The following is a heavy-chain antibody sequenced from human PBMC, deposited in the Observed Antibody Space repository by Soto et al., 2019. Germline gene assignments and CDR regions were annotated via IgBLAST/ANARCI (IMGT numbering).Heavy chain of an antibody. CDR2: ISSDGSNR. J-gene: IGHJ4*02. CDR3: ASDDDNGRDCDIAY. D-gene: IGHD2-21*01. Sequence: GGSLRLSCAVSGFTFSNHIMHWVRQAPGKGLEWVALISSDGSNRYYADSVKGRFTTSRDNAKNTMYLQMNSLRVEDTDVYYCASDDDNGRDCDIAYWGQGALVTVST. CDR1: GFTFSNHI. V-gene: IGHV3-30-3*01.